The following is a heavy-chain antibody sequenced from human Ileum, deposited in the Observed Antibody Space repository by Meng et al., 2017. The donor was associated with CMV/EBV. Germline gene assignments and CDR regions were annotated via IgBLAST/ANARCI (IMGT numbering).Heavy chain of an antibody. CDR1: GVSFSNYN. D-gene: IGHD3-22*01. CDR2: ITSSSTTI. CDR3: ARGHYDSSGYVFDY. J-gene: IGHJ4*02. V-gene: IGHV3-48*04. Sequence: ASGVSFSNYNMNWVRQAAGKGLEWVSYITSSSTTIYYADSVKGRFTISRDNAKNSLYLQMNSLRAEDTAVYYCARGHYDSSGYVFDYWGQGTLVTVSS.